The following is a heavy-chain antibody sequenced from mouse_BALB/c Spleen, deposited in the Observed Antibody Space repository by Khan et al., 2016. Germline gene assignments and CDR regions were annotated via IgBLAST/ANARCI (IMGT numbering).Heavy chain of an antibody. J-gene: IGHJ4*01. CDR1: GYTFTDYD. D-gene: IGHD1-1*01. CDR2: ISTYYGDD. Sequence: QVQLQQSGAELVRPGVSVKISCKGSGYTFTDYDLHWVKQSHAKSLEWIGIISTYYGDDTYNQKFKGKATMTVDKSSSTAYMELARLTSEDSAIYYCARGTTALFYALDYWAQGTSVTVSS. V-gene: IGHV1S137*01. CDR3: ARGTTALFYALDY.